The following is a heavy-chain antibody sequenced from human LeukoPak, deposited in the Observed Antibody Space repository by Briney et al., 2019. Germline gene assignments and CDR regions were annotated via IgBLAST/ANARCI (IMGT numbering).Heavy chain of an antibody. CDR2: INPNSGGT. CDR3: ASLINYYDSSGYYYHY. J-gene: IGHJ4*02. CDR1: GYTFTGYY. V-gene: IGHV1-2*06. Sequence: EASVKVSCKASGYTFTGYYMRWVRQAHGQGLEWMGRINPNSGGTNYAQKFQGRVTMTRDTSISTAYMELSRLRSDDTAVYYCASLINYYDSSGYYYHYWGQGTLVTVSS. D-gene: IGHD3-22*01.